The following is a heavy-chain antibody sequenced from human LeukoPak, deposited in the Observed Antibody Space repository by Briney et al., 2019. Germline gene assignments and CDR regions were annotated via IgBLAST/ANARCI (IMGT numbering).Heavy chain of an antibody. D-gene: IGHD1-26*01. Sequence: GGSLRLSCAASGFTFSTYSMKWVRQAPGKGLEWVANIKQDGREKYYVDSVKGRFTISRDNAKNSLYLQMNSLRAEDSAMYYCARSYSGGYLPNYYYGMDVWGQGTTVTVSS. CDR1: GFTFSTYS. J-gene: IGHJ6*02. V-gene: IGHV3-7*03. CDR2: IKQDGREK. CDR3: ARSYSGGYLPNYYYGMDV.